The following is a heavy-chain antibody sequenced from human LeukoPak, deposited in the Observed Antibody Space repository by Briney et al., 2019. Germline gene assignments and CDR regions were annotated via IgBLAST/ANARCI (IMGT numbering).Heavy chain of an antibody. J-gene: IGHJ4*02. CDR2: IYSGGST. CDR1: GFTVSSNY. Sequence: GGSLRLSCAASGFTVSSNYMSWVRQAPGKGLEWVSVIYSGGSTYYADSVKGRFTISRDNSKNTLCLQINTLRAEDTAVYYCARVPTGGYYFDYWGQGTLVTVSS. D-gene: IGHD1-1*01. CDR3: ARVPTGGYYFDY. V-gene: IGHV3-66*01.